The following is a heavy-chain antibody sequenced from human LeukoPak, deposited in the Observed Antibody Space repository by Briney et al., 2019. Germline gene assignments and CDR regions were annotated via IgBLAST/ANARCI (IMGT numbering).Heavy chain of an antibody. J-gene: IGHJ6*02. V-gene: IGHV1-18*01. D-gene: IGHD6-13*01. CDR2: ISAYNGNT. CDR3: ARGQKDNGVSSSWYYYGMDV. Sequence: ASVKVSCKASGYTFTSYGISWVRQAPGQGLEWMGWISAYNGNTNYAQKLQGRVTMTRNTSISTAYMELSSLRSEDTAVYYCARGQKDNGVSSSWYYYGMDVWGQGTTVTVSS. CDR1: GYTFTSYG.